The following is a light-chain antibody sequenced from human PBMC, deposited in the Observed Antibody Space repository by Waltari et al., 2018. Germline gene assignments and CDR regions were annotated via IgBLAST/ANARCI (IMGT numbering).Light chain of an antibody. V-gene: IGKV1-5*03. CDR3: QQCHSFPKT. CDR2: KSS. J-gene: IGKJ1*01. CDR1: QSVSDW. Sequence: DVRMTQSPSTLSASVGDRVTITCRASQSVSDWVAWYQQKPGKAPKLLIYKSSYLQDGVPSRFSGSASRTEFTLTIASLQADDFATYYCQQCHSFPKTFGQGTKVEV.